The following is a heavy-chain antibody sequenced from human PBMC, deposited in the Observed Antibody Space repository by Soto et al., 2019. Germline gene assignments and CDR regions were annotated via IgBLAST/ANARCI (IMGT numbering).Heavy chain of an antibody. Sequence: QVQLVESGGGVVQPGRSLRLSCAASGFTFSSYAMHWVRQAPGKGLEWVAVISYDGSNKYYADSVKGRFTISRDNSKNTLYLQMNSLRAEDTAVYYCARDDQQWRLYYYYGMDVWGQGTTVTLSS. CDR1: GFTFSSYA. J-gene: IGHJ6*02. CDR2: ISYDGSNK. D-gene: IGHD6-19*01. CDR3: ARDDQQWRLYYYYGMDV. V-gene: IGHV3-30-3*01.